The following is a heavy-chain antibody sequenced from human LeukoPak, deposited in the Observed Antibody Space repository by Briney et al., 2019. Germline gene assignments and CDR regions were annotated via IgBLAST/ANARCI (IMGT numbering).Heavy chain of an antibody. J-gene: IGHJ4*02. CDR2: INSDGSGT. D-gene: IGHD3-10*01. CDR3: ARGGSGSLDY. V-gene: IGHV3-74*01. CDR1: GFTFSSYS. Sequence: GGSLRLSCAASGFTFSSYSMNWVRQAPGKGLVWVSRINSDGSGTTYADSVKGRFTISRDNARNTLYLQMNSLRAEDTAVYYCARGGSGSLDYWGQGTLVTVTS.